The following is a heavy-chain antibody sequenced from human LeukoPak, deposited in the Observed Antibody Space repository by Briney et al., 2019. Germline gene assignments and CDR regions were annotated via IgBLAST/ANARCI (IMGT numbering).Heavy chain of an antibody. CDR1: GFTFSDYY. CDR3: ARGPERRYSPNDFDY. CDR2: ISSSGSAI. Sequence: GGSLRLSCAASGFTFSDYYMSWIRQAPGKGLEWVSYISSSGSAIYYADSVKGRFTISRDNAKNSLYLQMNSLRAEDTAVYYCARGPERRYSPNDFDYWGQGTLVTVSS. V-gene: IGHV3-11*04. D-gene: IGHD5-18*01. J-gene: IGHJ4*02.